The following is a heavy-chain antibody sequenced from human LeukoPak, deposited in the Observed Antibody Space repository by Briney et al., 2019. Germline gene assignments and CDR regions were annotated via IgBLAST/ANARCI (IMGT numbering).Heavy chain of an antibody. D-gene: IGHD6-13*01. Sequence: SETLSLTCTVSGGSISSDYWSWIRQPPGKGLEWIGYIYYSGSTNYNPSLKSRVTISVDTSKNQFSLKLSSVTAADTAVYYCARDRIAAAVNYYYYYGMDVWGQGTTVTVSS. CDR3: ARDRIAAAVNYYYYYGMDV. J-gene: IGHJ6*02. CDR1: GGSISSDY. V-gene: IGHV4-59*01. CDR2: IYYSGST.